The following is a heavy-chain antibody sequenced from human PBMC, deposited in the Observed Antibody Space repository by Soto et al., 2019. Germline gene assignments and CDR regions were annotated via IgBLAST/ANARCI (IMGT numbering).Heavy chain of an antibody. CDR3: ARARVGSIDY. J-gene: IGHJ4*02. CDR2: IYYSWST. CDR1: GGSISSYY. Sequence: QVQLQESGPGLVKPSETLSLTCTVPGGSISSYYWSWIRQPPGKGLEWVGYIYYSWSTNYHPSLKRLVTISVDTSKNQLPLKMSSVAAADTALYYCARARVGSIDYWGQGTLVTVSS. D-gene: IGHD5-12*01. V-gene: IGHV4-59*01.